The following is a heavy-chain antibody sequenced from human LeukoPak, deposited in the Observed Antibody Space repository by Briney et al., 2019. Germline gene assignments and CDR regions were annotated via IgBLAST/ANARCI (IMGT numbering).Heavy chain of an antibody. D-gene: IGHD4-17*01. Sequence: SETLSLTCTVSGGSISSGDYYWSWIRQPPGKGLEWIGYIYYSGSTYYNPSLKSRVTISVDTSKNQFSLKLSSVTAADTAVYYCARAAMGGDYVFDYWGQGTLVTVSS. CDR2: IYYSGST. CDR1: GGSISSGDYY. J-gene: IGHJ4*02. CDR3: ARAAMGGDYVFDY. V-gene: IGHV4-30-4*01.